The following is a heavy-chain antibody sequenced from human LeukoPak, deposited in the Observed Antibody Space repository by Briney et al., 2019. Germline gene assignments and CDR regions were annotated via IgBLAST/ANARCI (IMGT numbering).Heavy chain of an antibody. V-gene: IGHV4-38-2*02. CDR1: GYSINFGHL. CDR2: INHSGRT. Sequence: SETLSLTCDVSGYSINFGHLWGWIRQPPGKGLEWIASINHSGRTYYTPSLKSRVTISVDTLKNQFSLKVTSVTAEDTAMYFCARESSAVAHAMMRDWLDPWGQGTLVTVSS. J-gene: IGHJ5*02. CDR3: ARESSAVAHAMMRDWLDP. D-gene: IGHD6-19*01.